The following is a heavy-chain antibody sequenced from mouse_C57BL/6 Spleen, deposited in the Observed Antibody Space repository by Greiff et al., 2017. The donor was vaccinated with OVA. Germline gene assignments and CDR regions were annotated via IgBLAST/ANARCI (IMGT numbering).Heavy chain of an antibody. J-gene: IGHJ4*01. D-gene: IGHD1-1*01. CDR2: ISSGGSYT. Sequence: EVQGVESGGDLVKPGGSLKLSCAASGFTFSSYGMSWVRQTPDKRLEWVATISSGGSYTYYPDSVKGRFTISRDNAKNTLYLQMSSLKSEDTAMYYCARHADLGYGSIYAMDYWGQGTSVTVSS. V-gene: IGHV5-6*01. CDR3: ARHADLGYGSIYAMDY. CDR1: GFTFSSYG.